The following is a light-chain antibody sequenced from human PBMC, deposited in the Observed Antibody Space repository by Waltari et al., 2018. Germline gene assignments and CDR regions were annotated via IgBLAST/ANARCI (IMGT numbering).Light chain of an antibody. CDR2: SAS. CDR1: QNILYSSNNKNY. Sequence: DIVMTQSPDSLAVSLGERATINCKSSQNILYSSNNKNYLAWFQQTPGQPPKLLIYSASTRESGVPERFSGSGSGTDFTLTINSLQAEDVAVYYCQQYYSAPITFGQGTRLEIK. J-gene: IGKJ5*01. CDR3: QQYYSAPIT. V-gene: IGKV4-1*01.